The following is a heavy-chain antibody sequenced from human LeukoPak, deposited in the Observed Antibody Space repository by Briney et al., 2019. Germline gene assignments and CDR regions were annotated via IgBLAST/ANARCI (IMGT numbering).Heavy chain of an antibody. CDR1: GYTFTGYY. D-gene: IGHD3-22*01. Sequence: GASAKVSCKASGYTFTGYYMHWVRQAPGQGLEWMGWINPNSGGTNYAQKFQGRVTMTRDTSISTAYMELSRLRSDDTAVYYCARDYGYYDSSGLFDYWGQGTLVTVSS. V-gene: IGHV1-2*02. CDR3: ARDYGYYDSSGLFDY. J-gene: IGHJ4*02. CDR2: INPNSGGT.